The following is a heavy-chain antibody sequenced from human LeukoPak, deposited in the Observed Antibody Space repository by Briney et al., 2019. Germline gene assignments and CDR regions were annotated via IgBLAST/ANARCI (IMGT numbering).Heavy chain of an antibody. D-gene: IGHD2-2*01. CDR1: GGSISSYY. V-gene: IGHV4-59*08. CDR2: IYYSGST. CDR3: ARARYCSSTSCYHYYYYYYMDV. J-gene: IGHJ6*03. Sequence: SETLSLTCTVSGGSISSYYGSWIRQPPGKGLEWIGYIYYSGSTNYNPSLKSRVTISVDTSKNQFSLKLSSVTAADTAVYYCARARYCSSTSCYHYYYYYYMDVWGKGTTVTVSS.